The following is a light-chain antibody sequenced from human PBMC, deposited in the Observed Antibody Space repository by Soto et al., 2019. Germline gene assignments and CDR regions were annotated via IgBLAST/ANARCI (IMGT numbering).Light chain of an antibody. Sequence: SALTQPASVSGSPGQSITISCTGTSRDVVGYNYVSWYQHHPGKAPKLMIFDVSNRPSGVSNRFSGSKSGNTASLTISGLQPEDEADYYCSSYTTSNTRQIVFGTGTKVTVL. CDR3: SSYTTSNTRQIV. CDR2: DVS. CDR1: SRDVVGYNY. V-gene: IGLV2-14*03. J-gene: IGLJ1*01.